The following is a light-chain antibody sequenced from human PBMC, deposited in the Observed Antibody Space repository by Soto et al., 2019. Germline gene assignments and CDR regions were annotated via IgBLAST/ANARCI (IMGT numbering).Light chain of an antibody. CDR2: DVS. CDR3: SSYTSSSLDV. J-gene: IGLJ1*01. CDR1: SSDLGGSNY. V-gene: IGLV2-14*01. Sequence: QSALTQPASVSGSPGQSITISCTGTSSDLGGSNYVSWYQQLPGKAPKLMIYDVSDRPSGVSSRFSGSKSGNTASLTISGLQAEDEADYYCSSYTSSSLDVFGTGTMVTVL.